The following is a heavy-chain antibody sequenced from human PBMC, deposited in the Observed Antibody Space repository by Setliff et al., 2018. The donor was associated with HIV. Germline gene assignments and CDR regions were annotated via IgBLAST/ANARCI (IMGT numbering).Heavy chain of an antibody. J-gene: IGHJ3*02. CDR1: GFTLSSYW. CDR2: INSDGGST. CDR3: ARVYYDSPWAFDI. Sequence: PGESLKISCAASGFTLSSYWMHWVRQTPGKGLVWVSRINSDGGSTTYADSVKGRFTMSRDNAKNTLYLQMNSLRAEDTAVYYCARVYYDSPWAFDIWGQGTMVTVSS. D-gene: IGHD3-22*01. V-gene: IGHV3-74*01.